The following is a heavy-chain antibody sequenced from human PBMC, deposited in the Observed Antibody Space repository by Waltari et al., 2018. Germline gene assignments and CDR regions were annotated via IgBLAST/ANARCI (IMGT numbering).Heavy chain of an antibody. CDR1: RYTFTGYY. J-gene: IGHJ4*02. V-gene: IGHV1-2*02. Sequence: QVQLVQSGAEVKKPGASVKVSCKASRYTFTGYYMHWVRQAPGQGLEWMGWINPNSGGTNYAQKFQGRVTMTRDTSISTAYMELSRLRSDDTAVYYCASSYCSSTSCPAPIDYWGQGTLVTVSS. D-gene: IGHD2-2*01. CDR3: ASSYCSSTSCPAPIDY. CDR2: INPNSGGT.